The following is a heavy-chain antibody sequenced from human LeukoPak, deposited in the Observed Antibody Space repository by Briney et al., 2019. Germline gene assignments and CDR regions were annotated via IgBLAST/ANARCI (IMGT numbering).Heavy chain of an antibody. J-gene: IGHJ4*02. Sequence: DSGKVSCNASGYTFTSYDMYRVRQAPGQGLRGMGLINPSGGNIRYAQKFPGRVPMTRDTSTSTVYMELSSLRSEDTAVYYCARFAVHRRLLVTGQFGLDYWGQGTLVTVSS. CDR2: INPSGGNI. D-gene: IGHD3-9*01. CDR3: ARFAVHRRLLVTGQFGLDY. CDR1: GYTFTSYD. V-gene: IGHV1-46*01.